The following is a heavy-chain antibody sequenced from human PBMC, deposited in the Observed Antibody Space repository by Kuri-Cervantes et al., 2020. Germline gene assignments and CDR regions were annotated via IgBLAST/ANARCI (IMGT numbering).Heavy chain of an antibody. CDR3: AQYNYYGSGLGE. Sequence: SGPTLVKPTQTLTPTCTFSGFSLSTRGVGVGWIRQPPGKALEWLALIYWTDDKRYSPSLSNRLTITKDTSKNQVVLTMTNMDPVDTGTCYCAQYNYYGSGLGEWGQGTQVTVSS. J-gene: IGHJ4*02. D-gene: IGHD3-10*01. CDR2: IYWTDDK. CDR1: GFSLSTRGVG. V-gene: IGHV2-5*01.